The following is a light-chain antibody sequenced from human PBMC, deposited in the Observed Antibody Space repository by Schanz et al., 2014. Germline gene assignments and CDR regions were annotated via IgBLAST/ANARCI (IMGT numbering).Light chain of an antibody. J-gene: IGLJ1*01. Sequence: QSALTQPASVSGSPGQSITISCTGTSSDVGSYGFVSWYQHYPGKAPKVIIYEANKRPSGVPDRFSGSKSGSTASLTVSGLQADDEADYYCSSYAGSPYVFGTGTKLTVL. V-gene: IGLV2-14*02. CDR1: SSDVGSYGF. CDR3: SSYAGSPYV. CDR2: EAN.